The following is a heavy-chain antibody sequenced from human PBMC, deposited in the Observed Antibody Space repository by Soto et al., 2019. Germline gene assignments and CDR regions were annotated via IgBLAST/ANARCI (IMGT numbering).Heavy chain of an antibody. CDR3: GGVLVPAALGYYYGMDV. CDR1: GGSISSSNW. CDR2: IYHSGST. V-gene: IGHV4-4*02. Sequence: QVQLQESGPGLVKPSGTLSLTCAVSGGSISSSNWWSWVRQPPGKGLEWIGEIYHSGSTNYNPSLKSRVTISVDKSKHQFSLKLSSVTAADTAVYYCGGVLVPAALGYYYGMDVWGQGTTVTVSS. J-gene: IGHJ6*02. D-gene: IGHD2-2*01.